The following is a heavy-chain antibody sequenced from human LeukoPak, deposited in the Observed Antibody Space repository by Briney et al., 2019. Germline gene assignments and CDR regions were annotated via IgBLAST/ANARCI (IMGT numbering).Heavy chain of an antibody. CDR3: ATAYYYGSGSYRSHYYYYYGMDV. CDR2: MNPNSGNT. Sequence: SXKAXGXTFXSYDINWVRQATGQGLEWMGWMNPNSGNTGYAQKFQGRVTMTRNTSISTAYMELSSLRSEDTAVYYCATAYYYGSGSYRSHYYYYYGMDVWGQGTTVTVSS. J-gene: IGHJ6*02. CDR1: GXTFXSYD. D-gene: IGHD3-10*01. V-gene: IGHV1-8*01.